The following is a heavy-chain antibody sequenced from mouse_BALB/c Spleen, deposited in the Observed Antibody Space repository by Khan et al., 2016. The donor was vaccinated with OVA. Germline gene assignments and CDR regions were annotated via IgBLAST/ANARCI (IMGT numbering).Heavy chain of an antibody. CDR3: TRGGYGSCFTY. D-gene: IGHD1-1*01. J-gene: IGHJ3*01. V-gene: IGHV1S81*02. CDR1: GYTFTSFY. CDR2: INPNNGDT. Sequence: QVQLKESGAELVKPGASVKLSCKASGYTFTSFYIYWVKQRPGQGLEWIGEINPNNGDTNVNEKFKSKATLTADKSSSTAYLELSSLTSEDSAVFDGTRGGYGSCFTYWGQGTLVTVSA.